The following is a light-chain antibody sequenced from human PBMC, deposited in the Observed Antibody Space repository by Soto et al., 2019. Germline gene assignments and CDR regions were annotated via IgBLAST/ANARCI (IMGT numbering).Light chain of an antibody. V-gene: IGKV3-20*01. CDR3: QQFSSYPLT. J-gene: IGKJ4*01. CDR1: QTVRNNY. Sequence: EIVMTQSPVNLSLSPGERATLSCRASQTVRNNYLAWYQQKPGQAPRLLIYDASSRATGIPDRFSGGGSGTDFTLTISRLEPEDFAVYYCQQFSSYPLTFGGGTKVDI. CDR2: DAS.